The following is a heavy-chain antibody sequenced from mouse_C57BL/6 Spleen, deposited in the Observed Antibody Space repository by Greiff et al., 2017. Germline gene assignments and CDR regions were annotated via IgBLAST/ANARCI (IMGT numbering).Heavy chain of an antibody. CDR3: ARGRRETARFDY. Sequence: EVKLVESGGGLVQPGGSLSLSCAASGFTFTDYYMSWVRQPPGKALEWLGFIRNNANGYTTEYSSSVKGRFTISRDNSQSILYLQMNALRAEVSSTYYWARGRRETARFDYWGQGTTLTVSS. CDR2: IRNNANGYTT. D-gene: IGHD3-2*01. J-gene: IGHJ2*01. CDR1: GFTFTDYY. V-gene: IGHV7-3*01.